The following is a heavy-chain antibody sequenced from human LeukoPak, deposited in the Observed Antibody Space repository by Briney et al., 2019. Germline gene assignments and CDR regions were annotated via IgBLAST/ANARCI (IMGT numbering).Heavy chain of an antibody. Sequence: SETLSLTCTVSGGSISSGGYYWSWIRQPPGKGLEWIGYIYHSGSTYYNPSLKSRVTISVDRSKNQFSLKLSSVTAADTAVYYCARALWFGESLGMDVWGQGTTVTVSS. V-gene: IGHV4-30-2*01. J-gene: IGHJ6*02. D-gene: IGHD3-10*01. CDR3: ARALWFGESLGMDV. CDR2: IYHSGST. CDR1: GGSISSGGYY.